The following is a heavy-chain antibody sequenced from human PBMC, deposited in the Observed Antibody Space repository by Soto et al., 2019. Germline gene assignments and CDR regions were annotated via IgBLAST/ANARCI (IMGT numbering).Heavy chain of an antibody. CDR2: ISGSGGST. D-gene: IGHD2-15*01. J-gene: IGHJ4*02. Sequence: LRLSCAASRFTFSSYAMSWVRQAPGKGLEWVSAISGSGGSTYYADSVKGRFTISRDNSKNTLYLQMNSLRAEDTAVYYCATLLHGFVVVVAAIDHWGQGTLVTVSS. CDR1: RFTFSSYA. CDR3: ATLLHGFVVVVAAIDH. V-gene: IGHV3-23*01.